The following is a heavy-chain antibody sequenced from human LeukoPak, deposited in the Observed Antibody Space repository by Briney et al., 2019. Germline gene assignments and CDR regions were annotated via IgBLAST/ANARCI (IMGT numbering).Heavy chain of an antibody. CDR3: ARQGSSSGTGYFYY. J-gene: IGHJ4*02. CDR2: IYYSGGT. CDR1: GGSISSSSYY. D-gene: IGHD6-13*01. V-gene: IGHV4-39*01. Sequence: PSETLSLTCTVSGGSISSSSYYWGWIRQPPGKGLEWIGSIYYSGGTYYNPSLKSRVTISVDTSKDQFSLKLSSVAAADTAVYYCARQGSSSGTGYFYYWGQGTLVTVSS.